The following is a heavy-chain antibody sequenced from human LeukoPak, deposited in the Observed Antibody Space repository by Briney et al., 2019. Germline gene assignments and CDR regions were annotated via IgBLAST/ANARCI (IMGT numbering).Heavy chain of an antibody. J-gene: IGHJ4*02. Sequence: GGSLRLFCAASKFTFSFYAMSGVRQAPGKGLEGVSTISGSGANTYYADSVKGRLTISRDNSKNTLYLQMNSLRAEDTAAYYCAKGLVPAAMGEFDYGGQGTVVTVSS. CDR1: KFTFSFYA. CDR3: AKGLVPAAMGEFDY. V-gene: IGHV3-23*01. D-gene: IGHD2-2*01. CDR2: ISGSGANT.